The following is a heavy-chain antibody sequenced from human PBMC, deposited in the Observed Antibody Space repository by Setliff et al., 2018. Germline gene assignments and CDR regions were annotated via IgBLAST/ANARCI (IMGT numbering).Heavy chain of an antibody. D-gene: IGHD3-10*01. Sequence: PSETLSLTCTVSGGSISSRSYYWGWIRQPPGKGLVWLASINPHGSEKYYADSVKGRFTISRDNAKNSLSLQMNNLRTEDTAVYYCFGAGTCSYWGQGTLVTVS. V-gene: IGHV3-7*01. CDR2: INPHGSEK. J-gene: IGHJ4*02. CDR1: GGSISSRSYY. CDR3: FGAGTCSY.